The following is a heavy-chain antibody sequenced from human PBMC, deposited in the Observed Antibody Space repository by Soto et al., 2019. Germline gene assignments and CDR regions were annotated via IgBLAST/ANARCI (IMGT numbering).Heavy chain of an antibody. CDR2: ISYDGNNE. Sequence: HPGGSLRLSCAASGFTFSTYAVHWVRQAPGKVLEWVAVISYDGNNEYYADSVKGRFTISRDNSKNTLYLQVNSLRAEDTAVYYCARGTYCNGNTCYLSNFFDYWGQGTLVTVSS. D-gene: IGHD2-15*01. J-gene: IGHJ4*02. CDR1: GFTFSTYA. CDR3: ARGTYCNGNTCYLSNFFDY. V-gene: IGHV3-30-3*01.